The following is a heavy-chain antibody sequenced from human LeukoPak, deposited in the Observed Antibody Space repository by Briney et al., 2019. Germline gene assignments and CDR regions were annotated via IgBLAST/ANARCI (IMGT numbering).Heavy chain of an antibody. CDR2: IYHGGTT. V-gene: IGHV4-38-2*01. Sequence: SETLSLTCAVSGSSISSGYYWGWIRQPPGKGLEWIGSIYHGGTTYYNPSLKSRVTISVVTSKNQFSLKLSSVTAADTAVYYCARGSRYSSGWYRPYYMDVWGKGTTVTVSS. CDR3: ARGSRYSSGWYRPYYMDV. D-gene: IGHD6-19*01. J-gene: IGHJ6*03. CDR1: GSSISSGYY.